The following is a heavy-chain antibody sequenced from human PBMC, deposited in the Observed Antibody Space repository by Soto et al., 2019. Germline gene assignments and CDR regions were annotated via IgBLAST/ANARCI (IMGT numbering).Heavy chain of an antibody. Sequence: KTSETLSLTCTVSGGSISSSSYYWGWIRQPPGKGLEWIGSIYYSGSTYYNPSLKSRVTISVDTSKNQFSLKLSSVTAADTAVYYCARRGVVVVPASAYYFDYWGQGTLVTVSS. J-gene: IGHJ4*02. CDR3: ARRGVVVVPASAYYFDY. D-gene: IGHD2-2*01. V-gene: IGHV4-39*01. CDR1: GGSISSSSYY. CDR2: IYYSGST.